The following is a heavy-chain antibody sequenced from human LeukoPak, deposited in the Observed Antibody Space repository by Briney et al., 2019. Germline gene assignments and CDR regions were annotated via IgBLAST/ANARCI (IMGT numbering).Heavy chain of an antibody. J-gene: IGHJ4*02. Sequence: ASAKVSCKVSGYTLTELSMHWVRQAPGKGLEWMGGFDPEDGETIYAQKFQGRVTMTEDTSTDTAYMELSSLRSEDTAVYYCAYYYDSSGYYNFDYWGQGTLVTVSS. V-gene: IGHV1-24*01. D-gene: IGHD3-22*01. CDR3: AYYYDSSGYYNFDY. CDR2: FDPEDGET. CDR1: GYTLTELS.